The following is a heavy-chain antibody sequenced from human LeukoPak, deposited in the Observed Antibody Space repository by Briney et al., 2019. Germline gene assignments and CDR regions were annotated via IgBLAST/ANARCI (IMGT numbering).Heavy chain of an antibody. D-gene: IGHD4-17*01. CDR2: IYYSGST. CDR1: GGSISSSSYC. J-gene: IGHJ4*02. Sequence: KPSETLSLTCTVSGGSISSSSYCWGWIRQPPGKGLEWIGSIYYSGSTYYNPPLKSRVTISVDTSKNQFSLKLSSVTAADTAVYYCARMTTVPTGGEDYFDYWGQGTLVTVSS. CDR3: ARMTTVPTGGEDYFDY. V-gene: IGHV4-39*01.